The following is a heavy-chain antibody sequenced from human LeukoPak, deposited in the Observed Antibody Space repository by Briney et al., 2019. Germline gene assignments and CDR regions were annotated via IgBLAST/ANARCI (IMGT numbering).Heavy chain of an antibody. Sequence: GGSLRLSCAASGFTFSSYSMNWVRQTPGKGLEWVSYISPITSTKYYADSVGGRFTISRDDARNSLSLQMDSLRAEDTAVYYCARESDKHYDFWSGYLALDYWGQGTLVTVSS. D-gene: IGHD3-3*01. J-gene: IGHJ4*02. CDR3: ARESDKHYDFWSGYLALDY. V-gene: IGHV3-48*04. CDR1: GFTFSSYS. CDR2: ISPITSTK.